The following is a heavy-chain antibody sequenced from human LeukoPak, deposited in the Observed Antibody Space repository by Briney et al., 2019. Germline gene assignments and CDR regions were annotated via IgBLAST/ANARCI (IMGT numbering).Heavy chain of an antibody. CDR2: ISYDGSNK. CDR1: GFTFSTYG. D-gene: IGHD6-19*01. CDR3: AKDLSSGSRRAY. Sequence: SLXLSCAASGFTFSTYGMYWVRQAPGKGLEWVAVISYDGSNKYYADSVKGRFTISRDNSKNTLYLQMNSLRAEDTGVYYCAKDLSSGSRRAYWGQGTLVTVSS. J-gene: IGHJ4*02. V-gene: IGHV3-30*18.